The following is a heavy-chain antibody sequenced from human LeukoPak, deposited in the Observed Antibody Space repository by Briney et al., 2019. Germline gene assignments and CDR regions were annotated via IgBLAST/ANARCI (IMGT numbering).Heavy chain of an antibody. CDR1: GFTFSSYS. CDR2: ISSSSSYI. Sequence: PGGSLRLSCAASGFTFSSYSMNWVRQAPGKGLEWVSSISSSSSYIYYADSVKGRFTISRDNAKNSLYLQMNSLRAEDTAVYYCARGGGLMSREYYMDVWGKGTTVTVSS. J-gene: IGHJ6*03. V-gene: IGHV3-21*01. CDR3: ARGGGLMSREYYMDV. D-gene: IGHD5-24*01.